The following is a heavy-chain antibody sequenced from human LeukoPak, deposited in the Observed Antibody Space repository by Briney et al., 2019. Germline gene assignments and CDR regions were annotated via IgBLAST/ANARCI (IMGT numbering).Heavy chain of an antibody. CDR1: GFTFSNYW. D-gene: IGHD1-26*01. V-gene: IGHV3-7*01. Sequence: GGSLRLSCVVSGFTFSNYWMSWVRQAPGKGLEWVINIRPDGGEKYFVDSVRGRFTISRDNAKNSLYLQMNNLRAEDTAVYYCARGGELLRPADYWGQGALVTVSS. J-gene: IGHJ4*02. CDR3: ARGGELLRPADY. CDR2: IRPDGGEK.